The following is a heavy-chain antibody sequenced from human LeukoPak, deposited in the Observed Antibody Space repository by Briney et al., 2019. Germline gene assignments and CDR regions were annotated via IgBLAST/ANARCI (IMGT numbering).Heavy chain of an antibody. CDR2: ISSSSSYT. CDR3: ATYGGFMITFGGVIPSAFDI. D-gene: IGHD3-16*02. V-gene: IGHV3-11*03. CDR1: GFTFSDYY. J-gene: IGHJ3*02. Sequence: GGSLRLSCAASGFTFSDYYMSWIRQAPGKGLEWVSYISSSSSYTNYADSVKGRFTISRDNAKNSLYLQMNSLRAEDTAVYYCATYGGFMITFGGVIPSAFDIWGQGTMLTVSS.